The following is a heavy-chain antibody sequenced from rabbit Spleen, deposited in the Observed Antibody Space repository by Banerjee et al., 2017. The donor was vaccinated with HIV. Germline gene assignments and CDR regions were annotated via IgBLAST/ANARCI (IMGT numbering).Heavy chain of an antibody. Sequence: QEQLEESGGDLVKPEGSLTLTCTASGFSFSSSYWICWVRQAPGKGLEWIACIYAGSSGSTAYASWAKGRFTISKTSSTTVTLQMTSLTAADTATYFCARDSGSSFSSYGMDLWGPGTLVTVS. J-gene: IGHJ6*01. CDR3: ARDSGSSFSSYGMDL. V-gene: IGHV1S45*01. D-gene: IGHD8-1*01. CDR2: IYAGSSGST. CDR1: GFSFSSSYW.